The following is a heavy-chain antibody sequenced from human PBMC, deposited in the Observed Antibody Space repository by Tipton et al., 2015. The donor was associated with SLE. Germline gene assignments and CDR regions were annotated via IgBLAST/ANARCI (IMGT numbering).Heavy chain of an antibody. D-gene: IGHD6-25*01. V-gene: IGHV4-4*09. Sequence: TLSLTCTVSGGSISSYYWSWIRQPPGKGLEWIGYIYTSGSTNYNPSLKSRVTISVDTSKNQFSLKLSSVTAADTAVYYCATRIAAGFAFDIWGQGTMVTVSS. CDR2: IYTSGST. CDR3: ATRIAAGFAFDI. J-gene: IGHJ3*02. CDR1: GGSISSYY.